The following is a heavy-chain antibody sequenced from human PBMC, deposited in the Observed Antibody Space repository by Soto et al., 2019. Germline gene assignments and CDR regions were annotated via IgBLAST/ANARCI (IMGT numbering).Heavy chain of an antibody. J-gene: IGHJ4*02. V-gene: IGHV1-58*01. D-gene: IGHD1-1*01. CDR3: TADVGTYIYGCGNY. CDR1: GFTFSSSA. CDR2: IVVGNSNT. Sequence: SVKVSSKAPGFTFSSSAVHWVRQARGHRLEWIGWIVVGNSNTNYARGREERVTITRDMSTSTAYMELSGLRSEDTAVYYCTADVGTYIYGCGNYWGQGTLVTVS.